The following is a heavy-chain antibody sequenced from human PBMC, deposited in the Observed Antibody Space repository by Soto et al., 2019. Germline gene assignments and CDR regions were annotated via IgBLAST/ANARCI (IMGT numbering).Heavy chain of an antibody. Sequence: SETLSLTCAVSGGSISSSSWWGWVRQPPGKGLEWIAEIYHSGSTNYNPSLKSRVTISIDKSNNQFSLKLNSVTAADTAVYYCARDPNPIGYGHYYGMDVWGQGTTVTVSS. CDR2: IYHSGST. V-gene: IGHV4-4*02. J-gene: IGHJ6*02. CDR3: ARDPNPIGYGHYYGMDV. D-gene: IGHD6-13*01. CDR1: GGSISSSSW.